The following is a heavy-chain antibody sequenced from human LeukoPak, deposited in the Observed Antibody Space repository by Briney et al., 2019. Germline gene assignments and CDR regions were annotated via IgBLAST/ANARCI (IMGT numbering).Heavy chain of an antibody. V-gene: IGHV1-2*02. D-gene: IGHD3-10*01. CDR1: GYTFTGYY. CDR2: INPNSGGT. CDR3: ARGTVRNRGVIIYGMDV. J-gene: IGHJ6*02. Sequence: ASVKVSCKASGYTFTGYYMHWVRQAPGQGLEWMGWINPNSGGTNYQGRVTMTRDTSISTAYMELSRLRSDDTAMYYCARGTVRNRGVIIYGMDVWGQGTTVTVSS.